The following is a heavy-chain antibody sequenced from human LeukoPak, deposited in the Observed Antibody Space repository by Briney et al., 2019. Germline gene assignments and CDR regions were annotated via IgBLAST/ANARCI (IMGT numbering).Heavy chain of an antibody. CDR3: ATGNHPYYYYGMDV. Sequence: ASVKVSCKVSGYTLTELYMHWMRQAPGKGLEWIGGFDPEDGETIYAQKFQGRVTMTEDTSTDTAYMELSSLRSEDTAVYYCATGNHPYYYYGMDVWGQGTSVTVSS. CDR2: FDPEDGET. V-gene: IGHV1-24*01. CDR1: GYTLTELY. J-gene: IGHJ6*02. D-gene: IGHD4-23*01.